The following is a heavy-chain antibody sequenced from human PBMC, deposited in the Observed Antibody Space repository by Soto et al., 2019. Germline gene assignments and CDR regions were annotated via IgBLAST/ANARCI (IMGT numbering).Heavy chain of an antibody. V-gene: IGHV4-59*02. Sequence: PSETLSLTCTVSGGSVRDSYWTWIRQPPGKGLEWIGYVSASGTTKYSSSLKSRVTMSVDTSKNQFSLKVNSVTTADTAIYYCARGGHLNVYYASDYWGQGVLVTVSS. D-gene: IGHD1-26*01. CDR2: VSASGTT. CDR1: GGSVRDSY. CDR3: ARGGHLNVYYASDY. J-gene: IGHJ4*02.